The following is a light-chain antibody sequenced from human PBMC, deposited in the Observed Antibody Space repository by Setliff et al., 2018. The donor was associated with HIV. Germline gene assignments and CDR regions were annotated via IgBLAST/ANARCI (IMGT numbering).Light chain of an antibody. Sequence: QSALTQPRSVSGSPGQSVTISCTGSGSDVGGYKYVSWYQQHPGKAPKLMIYDVSKRPSGAPDRFSGSKSGNTASLTISGLQAEDEADYYCCSYAGSYPYVFGTGTKVTVL. CDR1: GSDVGGYKY. V-gene: IGLV2-11*01. CDR3: CSYAGSYPYV. CDR2: DVS. J-gene: IGLJ1*01.